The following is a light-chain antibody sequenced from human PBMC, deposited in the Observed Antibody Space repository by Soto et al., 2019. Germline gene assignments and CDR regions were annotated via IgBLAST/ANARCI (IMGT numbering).Light chain of an antibody. CDR3: QQRSNWPPA. CDR1: QLVSSY. V-gene: IGKV3-11*01. J-gene: IGKJ1*01. CDR2: DAS. Sequence: EIVLTQSPGTLSLSPGERATLSCRASQLVSSYLAWYQHKPGQAPRLLIYDASDRATGVPARFSGSGAGTDFTLTISSLEPEDSAVYYCQQRSNWPPAFGQGTKVDIK.